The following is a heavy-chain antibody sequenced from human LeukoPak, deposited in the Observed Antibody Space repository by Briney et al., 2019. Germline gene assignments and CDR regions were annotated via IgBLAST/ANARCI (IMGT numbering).Heavy chain of an antibody. CDR3: ARDGLAVAGNYGMDV. Sequence: PSETLSLTCTVSGGSISSGGYYWGWIRQPPGKGLEWIGSIYYSGSTYYNPSLKSRVTISVDTSKNQFSLKLSSVTAADTAVYYCARDGLAVAGNYGMDVWGQGTTVTVSS. V-gene: IGHV4-39*07. CDR2: IYYSGST. D-gene: IGHD6-19*01. J-gene: IGHJ6*02. CDR1: GGSISSGGYY.